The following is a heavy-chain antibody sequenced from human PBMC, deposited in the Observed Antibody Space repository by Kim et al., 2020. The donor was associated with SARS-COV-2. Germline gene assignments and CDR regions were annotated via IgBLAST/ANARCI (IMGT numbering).Heavy chain of an antibody. CDR3: ATAVHHYTATNCTNY. V-gene: IGHV3-53*01. CDR2: IYSGGNT. CDR1: EFTVTSNY. Sequence: GGSLRLSCAASEFTVTSNYMSWVRQAPGKGLEWVSVIYSGGNTIYADSVKGRFTISRDNSKNTLYLQMNSLRAEDTAVYYCATAVHHYTATNCTNY. J-gene: IGHJ4*01. D-gene: IGHD1-1*01.